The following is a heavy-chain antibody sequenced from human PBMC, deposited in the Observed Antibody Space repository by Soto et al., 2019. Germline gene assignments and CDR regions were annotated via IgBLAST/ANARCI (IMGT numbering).Heavy chain of an antibody. V-gene: IGHV3-53*01. J-gene: IGHJ6*03. Sequence: GGSLRLSCAASGFTVSSIYMNWVRQAPGKGLEWVSAIYRSGSTYYADSVKGRFTISRDNSKNTLYLQMNSLRAEDTAVYYCARSITIFGDGYYYYYYMDVWGKGTTVTVSS. CDR2: IYRSGST. CDR1: GFTVSSIY. CDR3: ARSITIFGDGYYYYYYMDV. D-gene: IGHD3-3*01.